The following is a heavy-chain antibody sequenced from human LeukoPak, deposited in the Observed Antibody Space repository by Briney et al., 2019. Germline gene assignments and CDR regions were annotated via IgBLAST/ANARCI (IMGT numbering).Heavy chain of an antibody. J-gene: IGHJ4*02. D-gene: IGHD5-24*01. CDR2: INHSGST. CDR1: GGSFSGYC. CDR3: ARSRGRYCDY. Sequence: SETLSLTCAVYGGSFSGYCWSWIRQPPGKGLEWIGEINHSGSTNYNPSLKSRVTISVDTSKNQFSLKLSSVTAADTAVYYCARSRGRYCDYWGQGTLVTVSS. V-gene: IGHV4-34*01.